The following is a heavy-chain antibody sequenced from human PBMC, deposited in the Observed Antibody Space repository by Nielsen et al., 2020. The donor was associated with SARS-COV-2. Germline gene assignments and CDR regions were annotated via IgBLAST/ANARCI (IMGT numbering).Heavy chain of an antibody. J-gene: IGHJ4*02. CDR1: GFTFSNAW. CDR2: IKSKTDGGTS. D-gene: IGHD3-16*02. CDR3: TTERVYDYVWGSYRPFDY. V-gene: IGHV3-15*01. Sequence: GESLKISCAASGFTFSNAWMNWVRQAPGKGLEWVGRIKSKTDGGTSDYAAPVKGRFTISRDDSKNTLYLQMNSLKTEDTAVYYCTTERVYDYVWGSYRPFDYWGQGTLVTVPQ.